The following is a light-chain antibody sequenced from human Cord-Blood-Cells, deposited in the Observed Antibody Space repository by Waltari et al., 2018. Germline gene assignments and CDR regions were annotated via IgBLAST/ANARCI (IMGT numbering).Light chain of an antibody. J-gene: IGLJ3*02. CDR1: NSDFGVFNL. CDR2: EGS. Sequence: QSALTQPASVSGSPGQSITIPCTGTNSDFGVFNLVSWYQQHPVKAPKLMIYEGSKRPSGVSNRFSGSKSGNTASLTISGLQAEDEADYYCCSYAGSWVFGGGTKLTVL. V-gene: IGLV2-23*01. CDR3: CSYAGSWV.